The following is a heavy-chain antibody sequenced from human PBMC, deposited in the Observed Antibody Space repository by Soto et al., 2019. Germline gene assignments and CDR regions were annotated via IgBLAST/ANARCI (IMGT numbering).Heavy chain of an antibody. Sequence: GASGKVSCPASGYTFTSYDINWVRQATGQGLEWMGWMSPNSGNTGYAQKFQGRVTMTRDTSKSTAYMELSSLRSEDTAVYYCARQGALSGSYCGLDGWGHGISVTV. CDR3: ARQGALSGSYCGLDG. CDR1: GYTFTSYD. D-gene: IGHD3-10*01. V-gene: IGHV1-8*01. J-gene: IGHJ6*02. CDR2: MSPNSGNT.